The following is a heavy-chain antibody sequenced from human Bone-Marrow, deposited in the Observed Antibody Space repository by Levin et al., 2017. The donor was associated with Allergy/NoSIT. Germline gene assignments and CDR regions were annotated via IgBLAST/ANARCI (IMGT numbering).Heavy chain of an antibody. V-gene: IGHV1-69*04. J-gene: IGHJ4*02. CDR1: GGTFSSYA. CDR2: IIPILGIA. Sequence: KISCKASGGTFSSYAISWVRQAPGQGLEWMGRIIPILGIANYAQKFQGRVTITADKSTSTAYMELSSLRSEDTAVYYCARDRWEPTGYYFDYWGQGTLVTVSS. CDR3: ARDRWEPTGYYFDY. D-gene: IGHD1-26*01.